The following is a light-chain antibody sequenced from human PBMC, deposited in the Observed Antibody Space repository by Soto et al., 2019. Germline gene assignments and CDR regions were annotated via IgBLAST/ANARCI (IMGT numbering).Light chain of an antibody. CDR1: QSVSSY. V-gene: IGKV3-11*01. J-gene: IGKJ1*01. Sequence: EIVLTQSPAILSMSPGERATLSCRASQSVSSYFAWYQQKPGQAPRLLIYDASNRATGVPARFSGSGSGTDFPLTISSLEPEDFAVYDCKQGRYWPVTFGQGTKGDIK. CDR3: KQGRYWPVT. CDR2: DAS.